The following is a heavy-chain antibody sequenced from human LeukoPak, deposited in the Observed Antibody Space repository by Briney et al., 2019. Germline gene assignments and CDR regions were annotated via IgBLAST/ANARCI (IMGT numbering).Heavy chain of an antibody. CDR2: IIPIFGTA. CDR1: GGTFSSYA. CDR3: ARRKLVDGNYGMDV. Sequence: ASVKVSCKAFGGTFSSYAISWVRQAPGQGLEWMGGIIPIFGTANYAQKFQGRVTITADESTSTAYMELSSLRSEDTAVYYCARRKLVDGNYGMDVWGQGTTVTVSS. J-gene: IGHJ6*02. D-gene: IGHD6-13*01. V-gene: IGHV1-69*13.